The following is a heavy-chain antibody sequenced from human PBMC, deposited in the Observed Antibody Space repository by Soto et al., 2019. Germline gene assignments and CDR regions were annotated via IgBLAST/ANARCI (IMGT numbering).Heavy chain of an antibody. CDR3: ARGMVRGVIGYYYYGMDV. Sequence: SETLSLTCAVYGGSFRGYYWSWIRQPPGKGLEWIGEINHSGSTNYNPSLKSRVTISVDTSKNQFSLKLSSVTAADTAVYYCARGMVRGVIGYYYYGMDVWGQGTTVTVSS. CDR1: GGSFRGYY. V-gene: IGHV4-34*01. J-gene: IGHJ6*02. CDR2: INHSGST. D-gene: IGHD3-10*01.